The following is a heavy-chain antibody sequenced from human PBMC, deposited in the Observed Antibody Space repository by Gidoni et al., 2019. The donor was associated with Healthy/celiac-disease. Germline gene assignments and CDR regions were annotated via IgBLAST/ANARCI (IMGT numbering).Heavy chain of an antibody. D-gene: IGHD3-22*01. J-gene: IGHJ4*02. CDR2: IRSKAYGGTT. CDR3: TRDGGVTMIVDY. V-gene: IGHV3-49*03. Sequence: EVQLVESGGGLVQPGRALRLSCTASGFTFGDYAMSWFRQAPGKGLEWVGFIRSKAYGGTTEYAASVKGRFTISRDDSKSIAYLQMNSLKTEDTAVYYCTRDGGVTMIVDYWGQGTLVTVSS. CDR1: GFTFGDYA.